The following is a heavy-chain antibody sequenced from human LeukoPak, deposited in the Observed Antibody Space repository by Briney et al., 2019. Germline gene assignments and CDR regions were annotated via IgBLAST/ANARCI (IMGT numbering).Heavy chain of an antibody. CDR1: GFTFSTYA. Sequence: PGGSLRLSCAASGFTFSTYAMSWVRQAPGKGLDWVSSISGSGGSTYYADSVKGRFSISRDNSENTLYLQMDSLRAEDTAVYYCAKDRADNGDRLRFDPWGQGTLVTVSS. CDR2: ISGSGGST. J-gene: IGHJ5*02. CDR3: AKDRADNGDRLRFDP. D-gene: IGHD4-17*01. V-gene: IGHV3-23*01.